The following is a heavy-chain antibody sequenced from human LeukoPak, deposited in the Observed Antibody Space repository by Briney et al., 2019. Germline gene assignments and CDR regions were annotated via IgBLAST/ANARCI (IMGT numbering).Heavy chain of an antibody. J-gene: IGHJ3*02. V-gene: IGHV5-51*01. CDR2: IYPGDSDT. Sequence: PGESLKISCKGSGYIFTSYWIGWVRQMPGKGLEWMGIIYPGDSDTRYSPSFQGQVTISADKSISTAYLQWSSLKASDTAMYYCARPSYYDILTGYYSDAFDIWGQGTMVTVSS. D-gene: IGHD3-9*01. CDR1: GYIFTSYW. CDR3: ARPSYYDILTGYYSDAFDI.